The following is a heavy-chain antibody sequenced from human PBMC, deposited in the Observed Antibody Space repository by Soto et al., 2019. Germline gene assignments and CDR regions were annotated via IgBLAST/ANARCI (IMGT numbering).Heavy chain of an antibody. V-gene: IGHV1-18*01. CDR3: AGEVAAAGGYYYYGMDV. J-gene: IGHJ6*02. D-gene: IGHD6-13*01. CDR1: GYTFTSYG. Sequence: VASVKVSCKASGYTFTSYGISWVRQAPGQGLEWMGWISAYNGNTNYAQKLQGRVTMTTDTSTSTAYMELRSLRSDDTAVYYCAGEVAAAGGYYYYGMDVWGQGTTVTVSS. CDR2: ISAYNGNT.